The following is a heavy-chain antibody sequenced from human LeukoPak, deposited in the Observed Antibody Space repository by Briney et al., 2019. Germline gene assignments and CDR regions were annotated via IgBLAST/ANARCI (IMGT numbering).Heavy chain of an antibody. Sequence: GGSLRLSCAASGFTFSSYEMNWVRQAPGKVLEWVSYISSSGSTIYYADSVKGRFTIARDNAKNSLYLQMNSLRAEDTAVYYCASQDYGDYGPAEYFQHWGQGTLVTVSS. CDR2: ISSSGSTI. D-gene: IGHD4-17*01. CDR1: GFTFSSYE. V-gene: IGHV3-48*03. J-gene: IGHJ1*01. CDR3: ASQDYGDYGPAEYFQH.